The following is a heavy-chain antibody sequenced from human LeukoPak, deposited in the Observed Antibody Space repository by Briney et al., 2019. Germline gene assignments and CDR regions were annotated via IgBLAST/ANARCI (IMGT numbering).Heavy chain of an antibody. CDR1: GYTFTSYY. Sequence: ASVKVSCKASGYTFTSYYMHWVRRAPGQGLEWMGIINPSGGSTSYAQKFQGRVTMTRDTSTSTVYMELSSLRSEDTAVYYCARDRNAGYSYGAFDYWGQGTLVTVSS. D-gene: IGHD5-18*01. J-gene: IGHJ4*02. V-gene: IGHV1-46*01. CDR2: INPSGGST. CDR3: ARDRNAGYSYGAFDY.